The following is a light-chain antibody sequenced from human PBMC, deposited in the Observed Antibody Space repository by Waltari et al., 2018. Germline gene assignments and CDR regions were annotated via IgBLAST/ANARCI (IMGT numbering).Light chain of an antibody. CDR2: AAS. Sequence: DIQMTQSPSSLSASVGDRVSITCRTSQSISIYLNWYQQKPGKAPKLLIYAASSLQSGVPSRFSGGGSGTDFTLTISSLQPEDFATYYCQQSYSSPPEYTFAQGTKLEIK. CDR1: QSISIY. J-gene: IGKJ2*01. V-gene: IGKV1-39*01. CDR3: QQSYSSPPEYT.